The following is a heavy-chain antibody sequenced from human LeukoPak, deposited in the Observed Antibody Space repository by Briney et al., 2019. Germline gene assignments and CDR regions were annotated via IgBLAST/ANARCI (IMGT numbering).Heavy chain of an antibody. J-gene: IGHJ4*02. V-gene: IGHV4-34*01. D-gene: IGHD2-2*01. CDR1: GGSFSGYY. CDR3: ARGIRYCSSTSCYGRRYFDY. CDR2: INYSGST. Sequence: PSETQSLTCAVYGGSFSGYYWSWIRQPPGKGLEWIGEINYSGSTNYNPSLKSRVTISVDTSKNQFSLKLSSVTAADTAVYYCARGIRYCSSTSCYGRRYFDYWGQGTLVTVSS.